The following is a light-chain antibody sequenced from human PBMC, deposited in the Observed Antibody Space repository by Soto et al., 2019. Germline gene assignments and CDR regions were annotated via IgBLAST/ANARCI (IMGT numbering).Light chain of an antibody. CDR2: DVS. CDR3: TSYTSSSTPYV. Sequence: QSVLTQPASVSGSHGQSITIFCAGTSSDVGGYTYVSWYQQHPGKAPKLMIYDVSNRPSGVSNRFSGSKSGNTASLTISGLQAEDEADYYCTSYTSSSTPYVFGGGTKVTVL. CDR1: SSDVGGYTY. V-gene: IGLV2-14*01. J-gene: IGLJ1*01.